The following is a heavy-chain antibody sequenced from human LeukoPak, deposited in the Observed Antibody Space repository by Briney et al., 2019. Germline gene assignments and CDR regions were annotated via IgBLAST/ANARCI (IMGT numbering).Heavy chain of an antibody. CDR2: ISSSSSYI. V-gene: IGHV3-21*01. J-gene: IGHJ4*02. D-gene: IGHD4-17*01. CDR3: ASSRYGDYGEGY. Sequence: GGSLRLSCAASGFTFSSYSMNWVRQAPGKGLEWVSSISSSSSYIYYADSVKGRFTISRDNAKNSLYLQMNSLRAEDTAVYYCASSRYGDYGEGYWGQGTLVTVSS. CDR1: GFTFSSYS.